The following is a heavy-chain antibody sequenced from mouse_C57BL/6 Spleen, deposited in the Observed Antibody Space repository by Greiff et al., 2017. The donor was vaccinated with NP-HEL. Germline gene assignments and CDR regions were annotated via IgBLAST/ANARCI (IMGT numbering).Heavy chain of an antibody. Sequence: VKLQQPGAELVRPGSSVKLSCKASGYTFTSYWMHWVKQRPIQGLEWIGNIDPSDSETHYNQKFKDKATLTVDKSSSTAYMQLSSLTSEDSAVYYCARELGLAMDYWGQGTSVTVSS. V-gene: IGHV1-52*01. D-gene: IGHD4-1*01. CDR1: GYTFTSYW. CDR2: IDPSDSET. J-gene: IGHJ4*01. CDR3: ARELGLAMDY.